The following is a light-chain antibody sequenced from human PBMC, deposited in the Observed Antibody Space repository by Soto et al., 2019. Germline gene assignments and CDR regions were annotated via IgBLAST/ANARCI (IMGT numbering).Light chain of an antibody. J-gene: IGKJ1*01. V-gene: IGKV1-33*01. CDR1: QDISNY. CDR3: QKYNSATWT. Sequence: DIQMNRSPSSLAASVGDRVTITCQASQDISNYLNWYQQKPGKAPKLLIYDASNLETGVPSRFSGSGSGTDFTLTISSLQPEDVATYYCQKYNSATWTFGQGTKVDIK. CDR2: DAS.